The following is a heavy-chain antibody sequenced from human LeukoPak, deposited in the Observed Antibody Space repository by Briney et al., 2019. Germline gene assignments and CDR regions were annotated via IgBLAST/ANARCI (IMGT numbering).Heavy chain of an antibody. CDR3: ARDQNDAYCSGGSCYSYYYGMDV. D-gene: IGHD2-15*01. CDR1: GGSISSGGYY. J-gene: IGHJ6*02. V-gene: IGHV4-30-2*01. CDR2: IYHSGST. Sequence: TASETLSLTWAVSGGSISSGGYYWSWIRQPPGRGLEWMGYIYHSGSTYYNPSLKSRVTISVDRSKNQFSLKLSSVTAADTAVYYCARDQNDAYCSGGSCYSYYYGMDVWGQGTTVTVSS.